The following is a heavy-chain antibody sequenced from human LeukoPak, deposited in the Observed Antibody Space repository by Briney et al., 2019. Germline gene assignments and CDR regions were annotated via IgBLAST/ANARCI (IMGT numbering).Heavy chain of an antibody. Sequence: GGSLRLSCAASGFTVSNNYITWVRQAPGKGLEWVSVIYSGGNTYYADSVKGRFTISRDNSKNTLYLQMNSLRAEDTAVYYCAKDLSSSGWQYYFDYWGQGTLVTVSP. CDR1: GFTVSNNY. CDR3: AKDLSSSGWQYYFDY. V-gene: IGHV3-53*01. D-gene: IGHD6-19*01. CDR2: IYSGGNT. J-gene: IGHJ4*02.